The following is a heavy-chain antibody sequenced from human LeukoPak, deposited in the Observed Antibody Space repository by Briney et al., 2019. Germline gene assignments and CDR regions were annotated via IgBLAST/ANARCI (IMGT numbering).Heavy chain of an antibody. V-gene: IGHV4-59*12. J-gene: IGHJ5*02. CDR3: ARGMHYDFWSGYYRRQNWFDP. CDR2: IYYSGST. D-gene: IGHD3-3*01. CDR1: GGSISSYY. Sequence: SETLSLTCTVSGGSISSYYWSWIRQPPGKGLEWIGYIYYSGSTNYNPSLKSRVTISVDTSKNQFSLKLSSVTAADTAVYYCARGMHYDFWSGYYRRQNWFDPWGQGTLVTVSS.